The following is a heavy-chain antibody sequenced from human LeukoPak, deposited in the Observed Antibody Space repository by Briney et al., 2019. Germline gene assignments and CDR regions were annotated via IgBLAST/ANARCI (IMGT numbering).Heavy chain of an antibody. V-gene: IGHV1-46*01. CDR2: INPSGGST. Sequence: ASVKVSCKASGYTFTSYYMHWVRQAPGQGLEWMGIINPSGGSTSYAQKFQGRVTMTRDTSTSTVYMELSGLRSEDTAVYYCARDLGQQWWPTNYYYYYGMDVWGQGTTVTVSS. CDR3: ARDLGQQWWPTNYYYYYGMDV. CDR1: GYTFTSYY. D-gene: IGHD2-15*01. J-gene: IGHJ6*02.